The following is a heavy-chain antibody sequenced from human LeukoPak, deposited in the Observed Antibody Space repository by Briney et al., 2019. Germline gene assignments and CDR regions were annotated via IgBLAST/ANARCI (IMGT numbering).Heavy chain of an antibody. CDR2: IIPIFGTA. D-gene: IGHD3-9*01. Sequence: SVKVSCKASGGTFSSYAISWVRQAPGQGLEWMGGIIPIFGTANYAQKFQGRVTITADKSTSTAYMELSSLRSEDTAVYYCARGVDILTGSDYWGQGTLVTVSS. V-gene: IGHV1-69*06. CDR1: GGTFSSYA. J-gene: IGHJ4*02. CDR3: ARGVDILTGSDY.